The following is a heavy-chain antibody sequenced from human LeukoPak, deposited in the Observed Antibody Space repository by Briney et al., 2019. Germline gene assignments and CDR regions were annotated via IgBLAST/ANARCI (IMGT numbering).Heavy chain of an antibody. D-gene: IGHD1-1*01. CDR2: IYYSGST. CDR1: GGSISSYY. V-gene: IGHV4-59*12. J-gene: IGHJ5*02. Sequence: RTSETLSLTCTVSGGSISSYYWSWIRQPPGKGLEWIGYIYYSGSTNYNPSLKSRVTISVDTSKNQFSLKLSSVTAADTAVYYCARDPLLRGRYRRFDPWGQGTLVTVSS. CDR3: ARDPLLRGRYRRFDP.